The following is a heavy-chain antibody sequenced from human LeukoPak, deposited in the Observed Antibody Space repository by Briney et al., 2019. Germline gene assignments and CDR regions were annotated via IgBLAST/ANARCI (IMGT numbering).Heavy chain of an antibody. CDR2: IYHSGST. V-gene: IGHV4-38-2*02. CDR1: GYSISSGYY. J-gene: IGHJ4*02. D-gene: IGHD6-6*01. Sequence: PSETLSLTCTVSGYSISSGYYWGWIRQPPGRGLEWIGSIYHSGSTYYNPSLKSRVPISVDTSKNQFSLKLSSVPAADTAVYYCARYSFGSSSFDYWGQGTLVTVSS. CDR3: ARYSFGSSSFDY.